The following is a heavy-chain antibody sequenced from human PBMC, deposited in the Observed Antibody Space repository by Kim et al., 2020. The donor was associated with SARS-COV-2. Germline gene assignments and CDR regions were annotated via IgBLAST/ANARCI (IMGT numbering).Heavy chain of an antibody. J-gene: IGHJ6*02. CDR2: ISWNSGSI. V-gene: IGHV3-9*01. Sequence: LSLTCAASGFTFDDYAMHWVRQAPGKGLEWVSGISWNSGSIGYADSVKGRFTISRDNAKNSLYLQMNSLRAEDTALYYCAKDSSSAPSYYGMDVWGQ. CDR3: AKDSSSAPSYYGMDV. CDR1: GFTFDDYA. D-gene: IGHD6-13*01.